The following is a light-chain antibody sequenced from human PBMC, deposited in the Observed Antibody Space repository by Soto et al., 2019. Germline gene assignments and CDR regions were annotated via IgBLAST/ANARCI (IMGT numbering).Light chain of an antibody. Sequence: EIVLTQSPGTLSLSPGERATLSCRASQSVSSSYLAWYQQKPGQAPRLLIYGASSRATGSPDRFSGSGSGTDFTLPISRREPEDVAVYYCQQYRSSPPFTFGPGTKVDIK. CDR2: GAS. CDR1: QSVSSSY. V-gene: IGKV3-20*01. CDR3: QQYRSSPPFT. J-gene: IGKJ3*01.